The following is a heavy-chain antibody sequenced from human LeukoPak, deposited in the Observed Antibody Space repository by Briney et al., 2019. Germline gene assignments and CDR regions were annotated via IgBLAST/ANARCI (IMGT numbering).Heavy chain of an antibody. CDR3: ARVQWLVANDAFDI. CDR1: GYTFTSYG. D-gene: IGHD6-19*01. V-gene: IGHV1-18*01. J-gene: IGHJ3*02. Sequence: GASVKVSCKASGYTFTSYGISWVRQAPGQGLERMGWISAYNGNTNYAQKLQGRVTMTTDTSTSTAYMELRSLRSDDTAVYYCARVQWLVANDAFDIWGQGTMVTVSS. CDR2: ISAYNGNT.